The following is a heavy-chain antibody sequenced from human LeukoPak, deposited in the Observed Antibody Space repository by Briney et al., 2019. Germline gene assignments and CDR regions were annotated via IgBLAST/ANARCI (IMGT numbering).Heavy chain of an antibody. CDR1: GFTFSSYG. CDR2: ISGSGGST. CDR3: AKYYPRQQLVRSPY. D-gene: IGHD6-13*01. V-gene: IGHV3-23*01. Sequence: GGTLRLSCAASGFTFSSYGMSWVRQAPGKGLEWVSAISGSGGSTYYADSVKGRFTIPRDNSKNTLYLQMNSLRAEDTAVYYCAKYYPRQQLVRSPYWGQGTLVTVSS. J-gene: IGHJ4*02.